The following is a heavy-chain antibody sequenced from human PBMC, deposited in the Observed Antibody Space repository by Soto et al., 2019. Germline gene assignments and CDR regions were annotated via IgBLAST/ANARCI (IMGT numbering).Heavy chain of an antibody. J-gene: IGHJ4*02. Sequence: DVQLLESGGGLVQPGGSLRLSCVASGFTFSKYAMIWVRQAPGKGQEWVSGITGRGNTIEYADSVKGRFSISRDNSKNTVDVQMNSLRAEDTVMYYCAEDVVAGDGLWLVSDWGQGTLVTV. CDR2: ITGRGNTI. CDR3: AEDVVAGDGLWLVSD. CDR1: GFTFSKYA. D-gene: IGHD2-15*01. V-gene: IGHV3-23*01.